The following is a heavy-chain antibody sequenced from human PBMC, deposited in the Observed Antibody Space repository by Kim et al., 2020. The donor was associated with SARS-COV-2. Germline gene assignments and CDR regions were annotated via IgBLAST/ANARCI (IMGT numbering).Heavy chain of an antibody. CDR3: AKDLADSGSHFYLAPDY. Sequence: GGSLRLSCAASGFTFSSYGMHWVRQAPGKGLEWVAVISYDGSNKYYADSVKGRFTISRDNSKNTLYLQMNSLRAEDTAVYYCAKDLADSGSHFYLAPDYLGRGTLVTVSS. J-gene: IGHJ4*01. V-gene: IGHV3-30*18. D-gene: IGHD1-26*01. CDR2: ISYDGSNK. CDR1: GFTFSSYG.